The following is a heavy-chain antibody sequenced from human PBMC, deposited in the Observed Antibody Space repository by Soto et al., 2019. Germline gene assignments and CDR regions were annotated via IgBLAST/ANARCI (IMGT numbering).Heavy chain of an antibody. V-gene: IGHV3-74*01. CDR1: GFTFSDEW. D-gene: IGHD1-1*01. J-gene: IGHJ4*02. CDR3: ARGGLEPFDY. Sequence: EVQLVESGGGLVQPGGSLRLSCATSGFTFSDEWMHWVRQAPGKGLVWVSRINKDGSYRNYADFVEGRFTIFRDDAKSELYLQLDRLRVEATAVYYCARGGLEPFDYLGQGALVTVSP. CDR2: INKDGSYR.